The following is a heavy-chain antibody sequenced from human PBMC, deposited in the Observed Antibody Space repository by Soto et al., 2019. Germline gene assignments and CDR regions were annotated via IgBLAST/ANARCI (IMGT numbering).Heavy chain of an antibody. D-gene: IGHD2-2*02. CDR1: GGSFSGYY. V-gene: IGHV4-34*01. CDR2: INHSGST. CDR3: ARACSSTSCYNGAADY. J-gene: IGHJ4*02. Sequence: QVQLQQWGAGLLKPSETLSLTCAVYGGSFSGYYWSWIRQSPGKGLEWIGEINHSGSTNYNPSLKSRVTISVDPSKNQFSLKLSSVTAADTAVYYCARACSSTSCYNGAADYWGQGTLVTVSS.